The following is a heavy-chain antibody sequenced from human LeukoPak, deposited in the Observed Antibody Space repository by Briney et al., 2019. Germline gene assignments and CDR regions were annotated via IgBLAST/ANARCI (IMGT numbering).Heavy chain of an antibody. CDR1: GGTFSSYG. CDR3: ARVSSSAYSSSSFGI. J-gene: IGHJ3*02. D-gene: IGHD6-6*01. Sequence: PLASVKVSCKASGGTFSSYGISWVRQAPGQGLEWMGWISAYNGNTNYAQKLQGRVTMTTDTSTSTAYMELRSLRSDDTAVYYCARVSSSAYSSSSFGIWGQGTMVTVSS. CDR2: ISAYNGNT. V-gene: IGHV1-18*01.